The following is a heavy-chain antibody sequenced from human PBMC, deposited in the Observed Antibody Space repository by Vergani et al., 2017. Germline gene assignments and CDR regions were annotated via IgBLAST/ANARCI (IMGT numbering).Heavy chain of an antibody. Sequence: QVQVVQSGDAVKKSGASVKVSCKTSGYTFSNYYMPWVRQAPGQGLAWMGRINPSGGHTNYAQKFQGRVTMTRYTSTSTVYMELSSLRSEYTAIYYCARGDDGILTGYRYWGQGTLVTVSA. CDR1: GYTFSNYY. V-gene: IGHV1-46*03. J-gene: IGHJ4*02. CDR2: INPSGGHT. D-gene: IGHD3-9*01. CDR3: ARGDDGILTGYRY.